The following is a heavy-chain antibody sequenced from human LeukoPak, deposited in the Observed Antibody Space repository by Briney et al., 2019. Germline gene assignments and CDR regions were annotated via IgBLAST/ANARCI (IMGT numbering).Heavy chain of an antibody. V-gene: IGHV3-7*01. J-gene: IGHJ5*02. CDR1: GFTFSSYW. Sequence: GGSLRLSCAASGFTFSSYWMTWVRQAPGKGLEWVANIKQDGSEIYYVDSVRGRFTISRDNAKNSLYLQMISLRAEDTAAYYCAREISSWYRTEGRFDPWGQGTLVTVSS. CDR3: AREISSWYRTEGRFDP. D-gene: IGHD6-13*01. CDR2: IKQDGSEI.